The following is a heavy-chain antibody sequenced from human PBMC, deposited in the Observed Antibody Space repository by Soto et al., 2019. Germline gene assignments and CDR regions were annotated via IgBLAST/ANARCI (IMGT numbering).Heavy chain of an antibody. CDR2: IWYGGSNK. V-gene: IGHV3-33*01. D-gene: IGHD2-15*01. CDR3: ASRSYCSGGSCYYDAFDI. J-gene: IGHJ3*02. Sequence: GGSLRLSCAASGFTFSSYAMHWVRQAPGKGLEWVAVIWYGGSNKYYADSVKGRFTISRDNSKNTLYLQMNSLRAEDTAVYYCASRSYCSGGSCYYDAFDIWGQGTMVTVS. CDR1: GFTFSSYA.